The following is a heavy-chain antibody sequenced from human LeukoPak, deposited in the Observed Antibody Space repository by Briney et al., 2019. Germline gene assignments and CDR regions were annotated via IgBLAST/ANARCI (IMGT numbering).Heavy chain of an antibody. D-gene: IGHD3-22*01. CDR3: ARELYYYDSRGYLGPDY. V-gene: IGHV3-23*01. CDR1: GFTFSSYA. Sequence: GGSLRLSCAASGFTFSSYAMSWVRQAPGKGLEWVSVISGSGDTTNYADSVKGRFTISRDNAKNSLYLQMNSLRAEDTAVYYCARELYYYDSRGYLGPDYWGQGTLVTVSS. J-gene: IGHJ4*02. CDR2: ISGSGDTT.